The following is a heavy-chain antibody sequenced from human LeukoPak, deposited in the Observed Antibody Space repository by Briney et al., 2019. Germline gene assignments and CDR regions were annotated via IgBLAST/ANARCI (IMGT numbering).Heavy chain of an antibody. Sequence: GGSLRLSCVAFEFTFSSYWMSWVRQAPGKGLVWVSFINSDGSGTRYADSVKGRFTISRDNAKNTLYLQMNSLRDEDTAVYYCARDRDGYFDYWGQGTLVTVSS. CDR1: EFTFSSYW. CDR2: INSDGSGT. CDR3: ARDRDGYFDY. J-gene: IGHJ4*02. V-gene: IGHV3-74*01. D-gene: IGHD5-24*01.